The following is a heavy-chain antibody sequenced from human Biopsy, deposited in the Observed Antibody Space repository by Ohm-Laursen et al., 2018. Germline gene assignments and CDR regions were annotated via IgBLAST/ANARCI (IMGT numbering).Heavy chain of an antibody. Sequence: GTLSLTCTVSGGPLTGDYWSWIRQSPGKGLEWIGSISDTGSTNYSPSLRGRVTISVDTSKKQFSLKVSSVTPADTAVFFCARLYRLDDYWNDDPPDAFDVWGQGTMVTVSS. CDR1: GGPLTGDY. CDR2: ISDTGST. CDR3: ARLYRLDDYWNDDPPDAFDV. J-gene: IGHJ3*01. V-gene: IGHV4-59*01. D-gene: IGHD3-3*01.